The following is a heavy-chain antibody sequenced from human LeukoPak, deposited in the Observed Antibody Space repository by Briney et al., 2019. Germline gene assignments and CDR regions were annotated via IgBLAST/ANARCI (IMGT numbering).Heavy chain of an antibody. Sequence: GGSLRLSCAASGFTFSSYAMNWVRQAPGKGLEWVSTISGSDGSTYYADSVKGRFTISRDNSKNTLYLQMNSLRAEDTAVYYCAKSKVVAATMGRFDYWGQGTLVTVSS. J-gene: IGHJ4*02. V-gene: IGHV3-23*01. CDR2: ISGSDGST. D-gene: IGHD2-15*01. CDR3: AKSKVVAATMGRFDY. CDR1: GFTFSSYA.